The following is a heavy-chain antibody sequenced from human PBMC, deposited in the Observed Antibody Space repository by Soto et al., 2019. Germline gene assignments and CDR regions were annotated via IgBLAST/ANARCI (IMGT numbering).Heavy chain of an antibody. V-gene: IGHV1-2*02. CDR3: ARALRTLSPSQFSVTTMDN. CDR2: INPNSGAT. Sequence: QVQLAQSGPEVKKPGASVKVSCKAFGYTFTGYFIHWVRQAPGQGLEWLGWINPNSGATKYALNLQGRVSMTTDTSTSTAYMELRSLKSDDTAVYYCARALRTLSPSQFSVTTMDNWGQGTLVTVSS. J-gene: IGHJ4*02. D-gene: IGHD3-22*01. CDR1: GYTFTGYF.